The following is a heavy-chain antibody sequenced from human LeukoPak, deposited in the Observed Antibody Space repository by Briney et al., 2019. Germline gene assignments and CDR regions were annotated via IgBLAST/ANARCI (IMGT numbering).Heavy chain of an antibody. D-gene: IGHD3-22*01. CDR2: INQGGSEK. CDR1: GFTFSTYW. Sequence: PGGSLRLSCAPSGFTFSTYWMGWVRQAPGKGLEWLANINQGGSEKYYVDSVKGRFTISRDNSKNTLYLQMNSLRAEDTAVYYCARDAGYDSSGYYLDYWGQGTLVTVSS. CDR3: ARDAGYDSSGYYLDY. J-gene: IGHJ4*02. V-gene: IGHV3-7*01.